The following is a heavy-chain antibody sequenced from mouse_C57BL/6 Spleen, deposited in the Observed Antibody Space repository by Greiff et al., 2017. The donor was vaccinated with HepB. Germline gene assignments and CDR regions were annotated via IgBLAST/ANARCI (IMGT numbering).Heavy chain of an antibody. V-gene: IGHV1-39*01. Sequence: EVKLVESGPELVKPGASVKISCKASGYSFTDYNMNWVKQSNGKSLEWIGVINPNYGTTSYNQKFKGKATLTVDQSSSTAYMQLNSLTSEDSAVYYCARGGGSSPAWFAYWGQGTLVTVSA. J-gene: IGHJ3*01. D-gene: IGHD1-1*01. CDR2: INPNYGTT. CDR3: ARGGGSSPAWFAY. CDR1: GYSFTDYN.